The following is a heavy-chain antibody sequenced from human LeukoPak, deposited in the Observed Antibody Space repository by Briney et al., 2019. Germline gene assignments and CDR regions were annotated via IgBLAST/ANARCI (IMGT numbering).Heavy chain of an antibody. CDR2: INPNSGGT. J-gene: IGHJ5*02. D-gene: IGHD3-9*01. CDR3: ARDKKRRNFMWRREGNWFAP. Sequence: WASVKVSCKASGYTFTGYYMHWVRQAPGQGLEWMGWINPNSGGTNYAQKFQGRVTMTRDTSISTAYMELSRLRSDDTAMYYCARDKKRRNFMWRREGNWFAPGGQGTLVPVSS. V-gene: IGHV1-2*02. CDR1: GYTFTGYY.